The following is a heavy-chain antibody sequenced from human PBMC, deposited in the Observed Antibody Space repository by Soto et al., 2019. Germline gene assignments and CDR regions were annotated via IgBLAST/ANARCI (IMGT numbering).Heavy chain of an antibody. Sequence: PGGSLRLSCAASGFTFSSYGMHWVRQAPGKGLEWVAVISYDGSNKYYADSVKGRFTISRDNSKNTLYLQMNSLRDEDTAVYYCASVIPAAYYFGMDVWGQGTTVTVSS. CDR2: ISYDGSNK. D-gene: IGHD2-2*01. V-gene: IGHV3-30*03. J-gene: IGHJ6*02. CDR1: GFTFSSYG. CDR3: ASVIPAAYYFGMDV.